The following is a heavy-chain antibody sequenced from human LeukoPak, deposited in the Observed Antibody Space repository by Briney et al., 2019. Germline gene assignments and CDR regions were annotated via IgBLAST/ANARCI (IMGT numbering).Heavy chain of an antibody. V-gene: IGHV3-21*01. J-gene: IGHJ4*02. Sequence: GGSLRLSCAASEFTFSNYGMSWVRQAPGKGLEWVSSISGSTGSDIYYADSIKGRFTISRDNAKNSLYLQMNSLRAEDTAVYYCARAGGSDFWTEVPYYFDYWGQGTLVTVSS. CDR1: EFTFSNYG. D-gene: IGHD3/OR15-3a*01. CDR3: ARAGGSDFWTEVPYYFDY. CDR2: ISGSTGSDI.